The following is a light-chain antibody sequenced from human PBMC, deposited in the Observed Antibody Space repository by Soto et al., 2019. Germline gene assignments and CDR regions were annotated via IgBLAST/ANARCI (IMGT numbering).Light chain of an antibody. Sequence: EIVLTQSPGTLYLSPGERATLSCRASQSVSSSYLAWYQQKPGQAPRLLIYGASSRATGIPDRFSGSGSGTDFTLTISRLEPEDCAVYYCQQYGSSPPVTFGGGTKVEIK. CDR2: GAS. CDR1: QSVSSSY. J-gene: IGKJ4*01. V-gene: IGKV3-20*01. CDR3: QQYGSSPPVT.